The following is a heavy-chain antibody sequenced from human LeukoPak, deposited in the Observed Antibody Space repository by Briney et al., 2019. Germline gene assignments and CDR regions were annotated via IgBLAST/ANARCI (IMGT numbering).Heavy chain of an antibody. CDR2: INHSGST. J-gene: IGHJ4*02. V-gene: IGHV4-34*01. CDR1: GGSFSGYY. CDR3: ARVRRSGYFDY. Sequence: KASETLSLTCAVYGGSFSGYYWSWIRQPPGKGLEWIGEINHSGSTNYNPSLKSRVTISVDTSKNQFSLKLSSVTAADTAVYYCARVRRSGYFDYWGQGTLVTVSS. D-gene: IGHD2-8*02.